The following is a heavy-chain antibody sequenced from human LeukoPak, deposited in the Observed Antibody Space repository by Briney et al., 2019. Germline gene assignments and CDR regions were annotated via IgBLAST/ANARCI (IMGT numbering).Heavy chain of an antibody. D-gene: IGHD3-22*01. CDR1: GGSISSSSYY. J-gene: IGHJ3*02. CDR2: IYYSGST. V-gene: IGHV4-39*01. CDR3: ARQDGGYYYDSSGYYYVGDAFDI. Sequence: PSETLSLTCTVSGGSISSSSYYWGWIRQPPRKGLEWIGSIYYSGSTYYNPSLKSRVTISVDTSKNQFSLKLSSVTAADTAVYYCARQDGGYYYDSSGYYYVGDAFDIWGQGTMVTVSS.